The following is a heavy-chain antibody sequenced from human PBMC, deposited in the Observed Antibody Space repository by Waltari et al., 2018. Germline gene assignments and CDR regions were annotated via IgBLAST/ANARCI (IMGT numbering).Heavy chain of an antibody. CDR2: ISSSSSYI. D-gene: IGHD6-19*01. J-gene: IGHJ2*01. CDR1: GFTFSSYS. V-gene: IGHV3-21*01. CDR3: ARDSPSWGGWSDL. Sequence: EVQLVESGGGLVKPGGSLRLSCAASGFTFSSYSMNWVHQAPGKGLEWVSSISSSSSYIYYADSVKGRFTISRDNAKNSLYLQMNSLRAEDTAVYYCARDSPSWGGWSDLWGRGTLVTVSS.